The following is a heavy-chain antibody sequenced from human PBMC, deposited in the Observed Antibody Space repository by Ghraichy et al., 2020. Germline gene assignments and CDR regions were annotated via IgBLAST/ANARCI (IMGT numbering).Heavy chain of an antibody. CDR2: YYNSGST. Sequence: SETLSLTCAVSGGSISSGGYSWIWIRQPPGKGLEWIGYYYNSGSTYYNPSLKSRVTISVDRYKNQLSLKLSSVTAADTAVYYGARATYYSDSSAERYFDRWGRRTLVTVSS. CDR1: GGSISSGGYS. CDR3: ARATYYSDSSAERYFDR. V-gene: IGHV4-30-2*01. D-gene: IGHD3-22*01. J-gene: IGHJ2*01.